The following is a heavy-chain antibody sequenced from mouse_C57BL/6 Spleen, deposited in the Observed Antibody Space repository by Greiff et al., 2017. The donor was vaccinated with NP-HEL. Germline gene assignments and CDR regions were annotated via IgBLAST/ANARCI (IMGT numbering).Heavy chain of an antibody. CDR1: GYTFTDYN. V-gene: IGHV1-18*01. Sequence: EVKLQESGPELVKPGASVKIPCKASGYTFTDYNMDWVKQSHGKSLEWIGDINPNNGGTIYNQKFKGKATLTVDKSSSTAYMELRSLTSEDTAVYYCARSRRWQTGPIGYAMDYWGQGTSVTVSS. J-gene: IGHJ4*01. CDR3: ARSRRWQTGPIGYAMDY. CDR2: INPNNGGT. D-gene: IGHD4-1*01.